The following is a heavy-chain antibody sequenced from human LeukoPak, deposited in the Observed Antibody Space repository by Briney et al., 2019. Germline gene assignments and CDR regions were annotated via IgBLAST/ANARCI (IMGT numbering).Heavy chain of an antibody. Sequence: GASVKVSCKASGYTFTSYAMHWVRQAPGQRLEWMGWINAGNGNAKYSQKFQGRVTITRDTSATTAYMELSSLRSEDTAVYYCARVGQQLGNDYWGQGTLVTVSS. CDR2: INAGNGNA. CDR3: ARVGQQLGNDY. CDR1: GYTFTSYA. V-gene: IGHV1-3*01. D-gene: IGHD6-13*01. J-gene: IGHJ4*02.